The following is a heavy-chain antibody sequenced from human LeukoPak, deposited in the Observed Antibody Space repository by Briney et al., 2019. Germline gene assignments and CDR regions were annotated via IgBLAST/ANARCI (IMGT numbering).Heavy chain of an antibody. CDR3: ARGTLYRGWSYYLDF. J-gene: IGHJ4*02. V-gene: IGHV4-39*07. Sequence: SETLSLTCTVSGVSISSSNSYWGWIRQPPGKGLEWIGSIYYSGNTYYNPSLKSRVTISVDMSKNHFSLRLRSVTAADTAMYYCARGTLYRGWSYYLDFWGQGSQVTVSS. CDR1: GVSISSSNSY. D-gene: IGHD6-19*01. CDR2: IYYSGNT.